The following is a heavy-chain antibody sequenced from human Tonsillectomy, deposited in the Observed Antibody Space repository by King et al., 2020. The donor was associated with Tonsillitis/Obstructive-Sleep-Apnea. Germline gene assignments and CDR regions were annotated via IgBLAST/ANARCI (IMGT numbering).Heavy chain of an antibody. Sequence: QLVRSGAEVKKPGESLKISCKGSGYSFTSYWIGWVRQMPGKGLEWMVIIYPGDSDTRYSPSFQGQVTLSADKSISTAYLQWSRLKASDTAMYYCARLIGYSSSGWYFQHWGQGTLVTVSS. CDR3: ARLIGYSSSGWYFQH. D-gene: IGHD6-13*01. V-gene: IGHV5-51*01. CDR1: GYSFTSYW. CDR2: IYPGDSDT. J-gene: IGHJ1*01.